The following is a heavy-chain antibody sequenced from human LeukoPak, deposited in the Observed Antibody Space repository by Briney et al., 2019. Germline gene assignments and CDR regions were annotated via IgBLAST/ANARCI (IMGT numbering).Heavy chain of an antibody. CDR1: GFTFSSYA. V-gene: IGHV3-30*04. Sequence: PGRSLRLSCAASGFTFSSYAMHWVRQAPGKGLEWVAVISYDGSNKYYADSVKGRFTIPRDNSKNTLYLQMNSLRAEDTAVYHCARGSERFLEWSPFDYWGQGTLVTVSS. CDR2: ISYDGSNK. J-gene: IGHJ4*02. D-gene: IGHD3-3*01. CDR3: ARGSERFLEWSPFDY.